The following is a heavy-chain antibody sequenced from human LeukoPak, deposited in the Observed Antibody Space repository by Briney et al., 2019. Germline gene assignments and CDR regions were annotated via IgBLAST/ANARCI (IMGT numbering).Heavy chain of an antibody. CDR2: ISYDGSNK. V-gene: IGHV3-30-3*01. D-gene: IGHD3-9*01. CDR1: GFTFSSYA. Sequence: PGRSLRLPCAASGFTFSSYAMHWVRQAPGKGLEWVAVISYDGSNKYYADSVKGRFTISRDNSKNTLYLQMNSLRAEDTAVYYCAREPNFDWLSRFDYWGQGTLVTVSS. J-gene: IGHJ4*02. CDR3: AREPNFDWLSRFDY.